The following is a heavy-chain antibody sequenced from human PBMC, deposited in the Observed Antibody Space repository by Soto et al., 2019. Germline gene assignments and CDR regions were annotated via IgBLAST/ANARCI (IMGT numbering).Heavy chain of an antibody. J-gene: IGHJ5*02. CDR2: IYHSGST. CDR1: GGSISSGGYS. CDR3: ARDGCSGGSCYSSWLDP. V-gene: IGHV4-30-2*01. D-gene: IGHD2-15*01. Sequence: SETLSLTCAVSGGSISSGGYSWSWIRQPPGKGLEWIGYIYHSGSTYYNPSLKSRVTISVDRSKNQFSLKLSSVTAADTAVYYCARDGCSGGSCYSSWLDPWGQGTLVTVSS.